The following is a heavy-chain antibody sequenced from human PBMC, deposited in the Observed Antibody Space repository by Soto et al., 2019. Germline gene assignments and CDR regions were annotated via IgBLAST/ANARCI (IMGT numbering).Heavy chain of an antibody. CDR1: GYTFTNYG. J-gene: IGHJ6*03. Sequence: QVQLLQSGAEVKKPGASVKVSCKASGYTFTNYGITWVRQAPGQGLEWMGWISAYNGDTHYTQRRQGRVTMTTDASTSTAYMELRGLRSDDTAVYYCASVRQLVGYFYYYMDVWGKGTTVTVSS. CDR2: ISAYNGDT. V-gene: IGHV1-18*01. CDR3: ASVRQLVGYFYYYMDV. D-gene: IGHD6-6*01.